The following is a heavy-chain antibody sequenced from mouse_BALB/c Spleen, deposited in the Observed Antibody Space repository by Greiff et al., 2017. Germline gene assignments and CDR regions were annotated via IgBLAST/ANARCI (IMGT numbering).Heavy chain of an antibody. D-gene: IGHD2-1*01. CDR2: ISDGGSYT. CDR1: GFTFSDYY. Sequence: EVNLVESGGGLVKPGGSLKLSCAASGFTFSDYYMYWVRQTPEKRLEWVATISDGGSYTYYPDSVKGRFTISRDNAKNNLYLQMSSLKSEDTAMYYCARGGIYYGNLFAYWGQGTLVTVSA. J-gene: IGHJ3*01. CDR3: ARGGIYYGNLFAY. V-gene: IGHV5-4*02.